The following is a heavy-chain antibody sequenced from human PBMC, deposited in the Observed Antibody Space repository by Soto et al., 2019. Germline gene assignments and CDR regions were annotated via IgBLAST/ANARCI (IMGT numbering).Heavy chain of an antibody. Sequence: QVQLQQWGAGLLQPSETLSLTCAVYGGSFSGYYWSWIRQTPGKGLEWIGEINHSGHTNQNPSLKSRFTISVDTSKNQFSLRLTSVTAADTAVYYCARRTGSGWFFDSWGQATPVIVSS. CDR2: INHSGHT. CDR3: ARRTGSGWFFDS. J-gene: IGHJ4*02. V-gene: IGHV4-34*01. CDR1: GGSFSGYY. D-gene: IGHD6-19*01.